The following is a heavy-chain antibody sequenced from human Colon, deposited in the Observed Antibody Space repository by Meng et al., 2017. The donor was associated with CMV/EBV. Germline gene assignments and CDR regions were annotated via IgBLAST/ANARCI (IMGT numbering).Heavy chain of an antibody. V-gene: IGHV4-39*07. CDR3: ARGGDSSGWYATY. J-gene: IGHJ4*02. CDR1: GGSISSSSYY. Sequence: GSLRLSCTVSGGSISSSSYYWGWIRQPPGKGLEWIGSIYYSGSTYYNPSLKSRVTISVDTSKNQFSLKLSSVTAADTAVYYCARGGDSSGWYATYWGQGTLVTVSS. CDR2: IYYSGST. D-gene: IGHD6-19*01.